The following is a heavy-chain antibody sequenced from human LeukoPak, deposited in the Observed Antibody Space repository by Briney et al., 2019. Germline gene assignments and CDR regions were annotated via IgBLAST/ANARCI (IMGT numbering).Heavy chain of an antibody. D-gene: IGHD3-22*01. J-gene: IGHJ3*02. Sequence: SETLSLTCTVSGGSISSYYWSWIRQPPGKGLEWIGYIYYSGSTNYKPSLKSRVTISVDTSKNQFSLKLSTVTAADTAVYYCASSDSSGYGAFDIWGQGTMVTVSS. V-gene: IGHV4-59*01. CDR1: GGSISSYY. CDR2: IYYSGST. CDR3: ASSDSSGYGAFDI.